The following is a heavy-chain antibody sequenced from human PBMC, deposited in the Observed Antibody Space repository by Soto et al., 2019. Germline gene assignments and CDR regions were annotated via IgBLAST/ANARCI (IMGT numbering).Heavy chain of an antibody. D-gene: IGHD3-22*01. CDR1: GFTFSTYE. CDR2: ISSSGSSI. CDR3: ARDGYDSSGDSEYFQY. V-gene: IGHV3-48*03. Sequence: GGSLRLSCAASGFTFSTYEMNWVRQAPGKGLEWISYISSSGSSIYYADSVKGRFTISRDNAWNSLRLQMNSLRVEDTAVYYCARDGYDSSGDSEYFQYWGQGTLVTVSS. J-gene: IGHJ1*01.